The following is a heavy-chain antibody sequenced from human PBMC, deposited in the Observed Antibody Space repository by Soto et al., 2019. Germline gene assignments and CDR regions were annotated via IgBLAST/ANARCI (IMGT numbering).Heavy chain of an antibody. CDR1: GGPFSRGCYY. J-gene: IGHJ6*02. D-gene: IGHD3-3*01. Sequence: SETLSLTCTVSGGPFSRGCYYWSWIRQHPGKGLECIGYIFYTGSTYYNPSLKSRVTISVDTSKNQFSLKLSSVTAADTAVYYCARDNDFWSGPATDNYYYGMDVWGQGTTVTVSS. V-gene: IGHV4-61*01. CDR2: IFYTGST. CDR3: ARDNDFWSGPATDNYYYGMDV.